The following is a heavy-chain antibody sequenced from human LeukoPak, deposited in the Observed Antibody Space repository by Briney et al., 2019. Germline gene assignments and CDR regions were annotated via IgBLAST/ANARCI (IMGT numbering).Heavy chain of an antibody. CDR2: INANSGGT. Sequence: GASVKVSCKASGGTFSSYAISWVRRAPGQGLEWMGWINANSGGTNYAQKFQGRVTMTRDTSISTAYMELSRLRSDDTAVYYCARALYSGYDSGDYWGQGTLVTVSS. CDR3: ARALYSGYDSGDY. D-gene: IGHD5-12*01. CDR1: GGTFSSYA. V-gene: IGHV1-2*02. J-gene: IGHJ4*02.